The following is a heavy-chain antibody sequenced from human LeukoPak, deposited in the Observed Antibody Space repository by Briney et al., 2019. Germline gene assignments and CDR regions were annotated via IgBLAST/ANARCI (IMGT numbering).Heavy chain of an antibody. CDR3: ARGANWYFDL. CDR1: GGSISSYY. V-gene: IGHV4-4*07. D-gene: IGHD2-8*01. CDR2: IYTSGST. J-gene: IGHJ2*01. Sequence: PSDILSLTCAVSGGSISSYYWSLIRQPAGEGLEWIGRIYTSGSTNYNPSLKSRVTMSVDTSKNQFSLKLSSVTAADTAVYYCARGANWYFDLWGRGTLVTVSS.